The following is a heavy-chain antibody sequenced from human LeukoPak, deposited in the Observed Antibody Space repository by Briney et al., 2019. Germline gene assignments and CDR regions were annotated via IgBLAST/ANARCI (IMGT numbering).Heavy chain of an antibody. CDR1: GGSISSYY. Sequence: SETRSLTCTVSGGSISSYYWSWIRQPPGKGLEWIGYVYYSGSTNYNPSLKSRITISVDTSKNQFSLKLTSVTAADTAVYYCAVSGADYGDSFDYWGQGTPVTVSS. CDR2: VYYSGST. D-gene: IGHD4-17*01. J-gene: IGHJ4*02. CDR3: AVSGADYGDSFDY. V-gene: IGHV4-59*08.